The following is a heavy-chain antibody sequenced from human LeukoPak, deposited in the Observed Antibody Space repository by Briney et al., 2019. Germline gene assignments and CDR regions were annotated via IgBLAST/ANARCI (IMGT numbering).Heavy chain of an antibody. V-gene: IGHV4-34*01. CDR3: ARDALRTYGMDV. CDR1: GGSFSGYY. J-gene: IGHJ6*02. D-gene: IGHD2-2*01. CDR2: INHSGST. Sequence: SETLSLTCAVYGGSFSGYYWSWIRKPPGKGLEWIGEINHSGSTNYNPSLKSRVTISVDTSKNQFSLKLSSVTAADTAVYYCARDALRTYGMDVWGQGTTVTVSS.